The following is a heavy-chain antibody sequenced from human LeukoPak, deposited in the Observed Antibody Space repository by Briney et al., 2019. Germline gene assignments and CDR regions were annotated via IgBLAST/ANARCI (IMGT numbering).Heavy chain of an antibody. J-gene: IGHJ4*02. CDR1: GDTFTSYD. CDR2: MNPNSGNT. CDR3: ARKTTMTTN. V-gene: IGHV1-8*01. D-gene: IGHD4-17*01. Sequence: APVKVSCKASGDTFTSYDINWVRQASGQGLEWMGWMNPNSGNTGYAQKFQGRVTMTRSTSISTAYMELSSLRSEDTAVYYCARKTTMTTNWGQGTLVTVSS.